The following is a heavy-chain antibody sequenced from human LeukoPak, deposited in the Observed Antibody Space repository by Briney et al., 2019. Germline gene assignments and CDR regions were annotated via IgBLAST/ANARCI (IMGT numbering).Heavy chain of an antibody. CDR1: GFTFSSYA. CDR2: ISGSGGST. Sequence: GGSLRLSCAASGFTFSSYAMSWVRQAPGKGLEWVSAISGSGGSTYYADSVKGRFTISRDNSKNTLYLQMNSLRAEDTAVYYCAKVSFPYYYDSSGYAFDIWGQGTMVTVSS. D-gene: IGHD3-22*01. V-gene: IGHV3-23*01. J-gene: IGHJ3*02. CDR3: AKVSFPYYYDSSGYAFDI.